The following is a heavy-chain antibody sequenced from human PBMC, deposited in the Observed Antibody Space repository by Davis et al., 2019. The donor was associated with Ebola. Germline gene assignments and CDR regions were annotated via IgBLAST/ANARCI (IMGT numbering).Heavy chain of an antibody. CDR2: ISGSGGST. CDR3: AKGGLLWFGELLGGAGGQTDFDY. D-gene: IGHD3-10*01. V-gene: IGHV3-23*01. Sequence: GESLKISCAASGFTFSSYAMSWVRQAPGKGLEWVSAISGSGGSTYYADSVKGRFTISKDNSKNTLYLHMNNLRAEDTAVYYCAKGGLLWFGELLGGAGGQTDFDYWGQGTLVTVSS. J-gene: IGHJ4*02. CDR1: GFTFSSYA.